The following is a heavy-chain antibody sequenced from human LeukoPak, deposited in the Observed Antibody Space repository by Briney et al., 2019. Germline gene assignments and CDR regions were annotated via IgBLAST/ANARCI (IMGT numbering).Heavy chain of an antibody. CDR2: ICGSGGST. Sequence: GGSLRLSCAASGFTFSSYAMSWVRQAPGKGLEWVSAICGSGGSTYYADSVKGRFTISRDTSKNTLYLQMNSLRAEDTAVYYCAKDLAQVVVAATYDYWGQGALVTVSS. D-gene: IGHD2-15*01. CDR1: GFTFSSYA. J-gene: IGHJ4*02. V-gene: IGHV3-23*01. CDR3: AKDLAQVVVAATYDY.